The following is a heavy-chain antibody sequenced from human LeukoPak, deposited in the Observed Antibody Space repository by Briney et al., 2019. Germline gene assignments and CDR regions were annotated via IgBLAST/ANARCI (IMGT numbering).Heavy chain of an antibody. Sequence: ASVKVSCTASGYTFTNYGMSWVRQAPGQGLEWMGWISAYNGNTNYAQKLQGRVTMTTDTSTSTADLEMRSLRSDDTAVYYCARDPRIVVVADTHWFDPWGQGTLVTVSS. J-gene: IGHJ5*02. CDR2: ISAYNGNT. CDR3: ARDPRIVVVADTHWFDP. CDR1: GYTFTNYG. V-gene: IGHV1-18*01. D-gene: IGHD2-15*01.